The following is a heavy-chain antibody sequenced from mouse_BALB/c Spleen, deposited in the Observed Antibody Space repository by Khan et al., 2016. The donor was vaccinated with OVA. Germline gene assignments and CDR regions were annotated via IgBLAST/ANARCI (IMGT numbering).Heavy chain of an antibody. CDR1: GYSFTDYN. V-gene: IGHV1S135*01. J-gene: IGHJ2*01. CDR3: AGPDYFASSYYFDY. Sequence: VQLQQSGPELVKPGASVKVSCKASGYSFTDYNMFWVKQSHGKSLEWIGYIDPYNGGASYNQKFKGKATLTVDKSSSTAFMHLNSLTSEDSAVFYCAGPDYFASSYYFDYWGQGTTLPVSS. CDR2: IDPYNGGA. D-gene: IGHD1-1*01.